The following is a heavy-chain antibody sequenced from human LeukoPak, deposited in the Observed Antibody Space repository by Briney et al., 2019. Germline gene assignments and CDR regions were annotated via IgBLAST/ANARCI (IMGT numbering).Heavy chain of an antibody. CDR3: ARSDRGGAMVTSMDY. D-gene: IGHD5-18*01. V-gene: IGHV1-18*03. Sequence: GASVKVSCKTSGYSENFYGITWVRQVAGQGLEWMGWISAQHGQTEYAPNSQDRVTMTTDTYTNTAYMELSSLRSEDMAVYYCARSDRGGAMVTSMDYWGQGSLVTVSS. CDR2: ISAQHGQT. CDR1: GYSENFYG. J-gene: IGHJ4*02.